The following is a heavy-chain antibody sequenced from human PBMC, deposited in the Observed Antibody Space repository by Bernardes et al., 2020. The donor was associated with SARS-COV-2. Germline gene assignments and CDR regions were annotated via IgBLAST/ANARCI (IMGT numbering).Heavy chain of an antibody. CDR1: GFTFSSYG. CDR3: AKDPADY. CDR2: ISYDGSNK. Sequence: GGSLRLSCAASGFTFSSYGMHWVRQAPGKGLEWVAVISYDGSNKYYADSVKGRFTISRDNSKNTLYLQMNSLRAEDTAVYYCAKDPADYWGQGTLVTVSS. V-gene: IGHV3-30*18. J-gene: IGHJ4*02.